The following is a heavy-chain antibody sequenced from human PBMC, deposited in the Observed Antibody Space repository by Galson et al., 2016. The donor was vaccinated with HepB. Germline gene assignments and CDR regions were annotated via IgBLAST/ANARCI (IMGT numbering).Heavy chain of an antibody. J-gene: IGHJ3*01. D-gene: IGHD3-9*01. V-gene: IGHV3-23*01. CDR2: ISRDGGRT. CDR1: AFGFSSYA. Sequence: SLRLSCAASAFGFSSYAMAWVRQAPGKGLEWVSGISRDGGRTYYADSVKGRFTIFRDNSKKTLYLQLKSLRAEDTANYYCVKHPVTTFDILTEYAFDLWGRGTMVTVSS. CDR3: VKHPVTTFDILTEYAFDL.